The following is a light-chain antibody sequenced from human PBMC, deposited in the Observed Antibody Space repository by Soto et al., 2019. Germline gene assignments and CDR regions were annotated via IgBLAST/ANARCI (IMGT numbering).Light chain of an antibody. V-gene: IGKV1-5*01. CDR2: DVS. CDR1: QSISGW. CDR3: QQYYSYPRT. Sequence: GDRVTITCRASQSISGWLAWYQQKPGKAPKLLIYDVSSLESGVPSRFSGSGSGTEFTLAISSLQPDDFATYYCQQYYSYPRTFGQGTKVDIK. J-gene: IGKJ1*01.